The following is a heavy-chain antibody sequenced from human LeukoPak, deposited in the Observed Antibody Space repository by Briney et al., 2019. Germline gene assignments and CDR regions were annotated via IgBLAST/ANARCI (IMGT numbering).Heavy chain of an antibody. CDR3: ARDTYYYGSGSYRLDY. D-gene: IGHD3-10*01. V-gene: IGHV4-4*07. CDR1: GVSISSYY. CDR2: MYTSGST. J-gene: IGHJ4*02. Sequence: SENLSLTCTVSGVSISSYYWSWIRRPAGKGLEWVGRMYTSGSTNYNPSPKSRGSISVDTSKNQFSLKLSSVTAADAAVSYCARDTYYYGSGSYRLDYWGQGTLVTVSS.